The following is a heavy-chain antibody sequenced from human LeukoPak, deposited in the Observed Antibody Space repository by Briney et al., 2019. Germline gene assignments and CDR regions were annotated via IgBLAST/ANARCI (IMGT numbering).Heavy chain of an antibody. CDR3: AGLVGRYSSGLYYYYFDY. V-gene: IGHV4-4*02. D-gene: IGHD3-22*01. CDR2: MYLSGTT. Sequence: SETLSLTCTVSGDSINSLDLWSWVRQPPGKGLEWIGEMYLSGTTHSNPSVKSRVTISIDKSKNQFFLNLSSVTAAGTAVYYCAGLVGRYSSGLYYYYFDYWGQGTLVTVSS. CDR1: GDSINSLDL. J-gene: IGHJ4*02.